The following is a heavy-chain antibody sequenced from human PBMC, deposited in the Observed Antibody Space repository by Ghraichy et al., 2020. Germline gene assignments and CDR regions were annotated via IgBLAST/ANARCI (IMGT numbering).Heavy chain of an antibody. CDR2: IFYSGNT. CDR1: GGSISSFY. D-gene: IGHD3-9*01. Sequence: SDTLSLTCTVSGGSISSFYWSWIRQPPGKGLEWIGYIFYSGNTKYNPSLKSRVNMSVDTSKNRFSLTLTSVTAADTGIYFCARRNYETTGYFFDPWGHGILVTVSS. V-gene: IGHV4-59*07. J-gene: IGHJ5*02. CDR3: ARRNYETTGYFFDP.